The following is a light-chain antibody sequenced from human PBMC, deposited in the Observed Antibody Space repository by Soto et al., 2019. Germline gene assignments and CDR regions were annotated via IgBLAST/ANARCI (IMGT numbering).Light chain of an antibody. CDR1: QSVSNNY. V-gene: IGKV3-20*01. CDR3: QQYKSLPIT. J-gene: IGKJ5*01. CDR2: GAS. Sequence: EIVLTQSPGTLSLSPVERATLSCRASQSVSNNYLSWYQQKPGQAPRLLIYGASNRATGIPDRFSGSGSGTDLTLTITRLEPEDFATYYCQQYKSLPITFGKGTRLEIK.